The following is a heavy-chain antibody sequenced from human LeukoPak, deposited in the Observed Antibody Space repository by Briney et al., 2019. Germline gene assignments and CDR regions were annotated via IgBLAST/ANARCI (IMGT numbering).Heavy chain of an antibody. J-gene: IGHJ4*02. V-gene: IGHV1-2*04. CDR2: INPNSGGT. CDR1: GYTFTGYY. CDR3: ARGGEVAGTEAGDY. D-gene: IGHD6-19*01. Sequence: GASVKVSCKASGYTFTGYYMHWVRQAPGQGLVWMGWINPNSGGTNYAQKFQGWVTMTRDTSISTAYMELSRLRSDDTAVYYCARGGEVAGTEAGDYWGQGTLVTVSS.